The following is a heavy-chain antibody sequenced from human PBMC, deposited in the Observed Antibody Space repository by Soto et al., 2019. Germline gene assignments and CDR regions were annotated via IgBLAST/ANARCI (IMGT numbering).Heavy chain of an antibody. V-gene: IGHV1-46*03. J-gene: IGHJ4*02. Sequence: ASVKVSCKASGYTFTSYYMHWVRQAPGQGLEWMGIINPSGGSTSYAQKFQGRVTMTRDTSTSTVYMELSSLRSEDTAVYYCARVLRYYYGSGSSIPFAYWGQGTLVPASS. CDR3: ARVLRYYYGSGSSIPFAY. D-gene: IGHD3-10*01. CDR1: GYTFTSYY. CDR2: INPSGGST.